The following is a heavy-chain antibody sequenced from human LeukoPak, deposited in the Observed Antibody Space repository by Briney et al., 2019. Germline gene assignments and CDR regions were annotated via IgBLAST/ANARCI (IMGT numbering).Heavy chain of an antibody. V-gene: IGHV3-66*02. CDR2: LHSDGET. Sequence: VGSLRLSCAASGFTVSNNYMSWVRHSPGKGLEWVSILHSDGETYSADSVKGRFTISGDNSKNMLYLQMNSLRGEDTAVYYCARGSYYGSGAYYMDVWGKGTTVTVSS. J-gene: IGHJ6*03. D-gene: IGHD3-22*01. CDR1: GFTVSNNY. CDR3: ARGSYYGSGAYYMDV.